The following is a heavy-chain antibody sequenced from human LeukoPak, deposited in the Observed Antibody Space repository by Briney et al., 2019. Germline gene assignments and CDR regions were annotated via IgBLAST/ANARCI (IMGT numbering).Heavy chain of an antibody. CDR3: TRDRYDYVWGSYRNSDYFDY. V-gene: IGHV3-49*03. D-gene: IGHD3-16*02. J-gene: IGHJ4*02. CDR1: GFTFGDYA. Sequence: GGSLRLSCTASGFTFGDYAMSWFRQAPGKGLEWVGFIRSKGYGGTTEYAASVKGRFTISRDDSKSIAYLQMNSLKTEDTAVYYCTRDRYDYVWGSYRNSDYFDYWGQGTLVTVSS. CDR2: IRSKGYGGTT.